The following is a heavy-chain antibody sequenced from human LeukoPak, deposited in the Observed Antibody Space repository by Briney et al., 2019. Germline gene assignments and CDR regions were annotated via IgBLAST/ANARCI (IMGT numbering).Heavy chain of an antibody. Sequence: GASVKVSCKASKYTFTDYYIHWVRQAPGQGLEWMGWINPNSGGTNYAQKFQGRVTMTRDTSISTAYMELSRLRSDDTAVYYCARERLVVVAPNWFDPWGQGTLVTVSS. CDR2: INPNSGGT. J-gene: IGHJ5*02. CDR1: KYTFTDYY. D-gene: IGHD2-15*01. V-gene: IGHV1-2*02. CDR3: ARERLVVVAPNWFDP.